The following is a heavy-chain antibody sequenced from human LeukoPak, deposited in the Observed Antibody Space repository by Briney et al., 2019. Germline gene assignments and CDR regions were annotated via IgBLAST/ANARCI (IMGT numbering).Heavy chain of an antibody. D-gene: IGHD3-16*01. Sequence: SETLSLTCTVSGGSISSSSYYWGWTRQPPGKGLEWIGSIYYSGSTYYNPSLKSRVTISVDTSKNQFSLKLSSVTAADTAVYYCARHLRLRLGESPNWFDPWGQGTLVTVSS. V-gene: IGHV4-39*01. J-gene: IGHJ5*02. CDR2: IYYSGST. CDR3: ARHLRLRLGESPNWFDP. CDR1: GGSISSSSYY.